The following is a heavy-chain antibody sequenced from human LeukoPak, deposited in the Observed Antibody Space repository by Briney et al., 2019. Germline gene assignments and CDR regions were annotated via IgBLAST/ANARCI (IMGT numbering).Heavy chain of an antibody. CDR2: ISGSGVNT. V-gene: IGHV3-23*01. Sequence: TGGSLRLSCAASGFTFSNFAMSWVRQAPGKGLEWVSAISGSGVNTYYGDSVEGRFTISRDNSKNTLHLQMNSLRAEDTAVYYCAKQGRFLEWLSLFFDYWGQGTLVTVSS. CDR3: AKQGRFLEWLSLFFDY. CDR1: GFTFSNFA. J-gene: IGHJ4*02. D-gene: IGHD3-3*01.